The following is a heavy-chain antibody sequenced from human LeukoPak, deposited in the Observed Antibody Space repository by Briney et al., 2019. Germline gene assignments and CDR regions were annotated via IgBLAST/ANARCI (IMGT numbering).Heavy chain of an antibody. CDR1: GFTFSTHA. CDR2: IGSGGGDI. J-gene: IGHJ4*02. Sequence: GESLRLSCAASGFTFSTHAMTWVRQAPGRGLEWISAIGSGGGDIQYADSVKGRFSISRDNSKNTLYLQMNSLRVEDTALYYCAKHNIDYWGQGTLVTVSS. CDR3: AKHNIDY. V-gene: IGHV3-23*01. D-gene: IGHD1-1*01.